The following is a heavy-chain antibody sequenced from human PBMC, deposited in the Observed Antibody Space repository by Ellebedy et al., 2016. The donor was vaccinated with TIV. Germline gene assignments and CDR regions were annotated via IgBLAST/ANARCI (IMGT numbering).Heavy chain of an antibody. V-gene: IGHV3-43*02. CDR1: GFTSGDYA. CDR2: ISGNGGST. CDR3: AKARRRVVVIPAALPLYYFYVMDV. D-gene: IGHD2-2*01. Sequence: PGGSLRLSCAASGFTSGDYAMHWVRQAPGKGLEWVSLISGNGGSTYYADSVKGRFTISRDNSENSLYLQLNSLKTEDTAVYYCAKARRRVVVIPAALPLYYFYVMDVWGQGTTVTVSS. J-gene: IGHJ6*02.